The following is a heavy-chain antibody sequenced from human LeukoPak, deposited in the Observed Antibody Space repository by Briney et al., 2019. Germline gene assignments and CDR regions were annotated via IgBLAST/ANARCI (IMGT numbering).Heavy chain of an antibody. J-gene: IGHJ4*02. V-gene: IGHV4-59*08. CDR2: IYYSGST. Sequence: PSETLSLTCTVSGGSISGYYWSWIRQPPGKGLEYMGYIYYSGSTDYNPSLESRITISVDTSKNQFSLKLSSVTAADTAVYYCARHYYDSSGYYYFDYWGQGTPVTVSS. D-gene: IGHD3-22*01. CDR3: ARHYYDSSGYYYFDY. CDR1: GGSISGYY.